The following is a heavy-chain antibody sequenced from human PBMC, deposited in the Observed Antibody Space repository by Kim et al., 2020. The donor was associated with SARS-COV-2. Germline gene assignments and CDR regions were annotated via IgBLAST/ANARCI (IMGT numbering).Heavy chain of an antibody. CDR2: ISGSGGST. CDR3: ASLVGATPISYYGMDV. D-gene: IGHD1-26*01. CDR1: GFTFSSYA. V-gene: IGHV3-23*01. J-gene: IGHJ6*02. Sequence: GGSLRLSCAASGFTFSSYAMSWVRQAPGKGLEWVSAISGSGGSTYYADSVKGRFTISRDNSKNTLYLQMNSLRAEDTAVYYCASLVGATPISYYGMDVWGQGTTVTVSS.